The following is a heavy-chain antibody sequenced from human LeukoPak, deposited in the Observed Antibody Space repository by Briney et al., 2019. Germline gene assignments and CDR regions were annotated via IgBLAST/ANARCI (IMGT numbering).Heavy chain of an antibody. CDR2: IYYSGST. J-gene: IGHJ5*02. D-gene: IGHD3-10*01. Sequence: PSETLSLTCTVSGGSISSGDYYWSWIRQPPGKGLEWIGYIYYSGSTYYNPSLKSRVTISVDTSKNQFSLKLSSVTAADTAVYYCARRLYGSGSYWFDPWGQGTLVTVSS. CDR1: GGSISSGDYY. V-gene: IGHV4-30-4*01. CDR3: ARRLYGSGSYWFDP.